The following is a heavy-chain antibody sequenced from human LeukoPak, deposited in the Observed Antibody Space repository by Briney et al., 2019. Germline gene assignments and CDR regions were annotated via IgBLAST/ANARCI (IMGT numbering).Heavy chain of an antibody. CDR1: GGTFSSYA. D-gene: IGHD1-1*01. CDR3: ARSSYNWNDFSY. CDR2: IIPIFGTA. J-gene: IGHJ4*02. V-gene: IGHV1-69*13. Sequence: SVKVSCKASGGTFSSYAISWVRQAPGQGLEWMGGIIPIFGTANYAQKFQGRVTITADESTSTAYMELSSLRSEDTAVYYCARSSYNWNDFSYWGQGTLVTVSS.